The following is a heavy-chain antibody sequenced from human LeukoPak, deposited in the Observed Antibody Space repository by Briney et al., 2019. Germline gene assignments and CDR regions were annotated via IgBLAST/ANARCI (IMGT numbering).Heavy chain of an antibody. J-gene: IGHJ4*02. Sequence: GGSLRLSCAASGFTFSSFAMSWVRQAPGKGLGWVSVSVISGSGGESGGGTYYADSVKGRFTISRDDSNNTLYLQMNNLKVEDTAVYYCAKHRSGIAASGSNYWGQGTLVSVSS. CDR1: GFTFSSFA. CDR3: AKHRSGIAASGSNY. CDR2: ISGSGGESGGGT. D-gene: IGHD6-13*01. V-gene: IGHV3-23*01.